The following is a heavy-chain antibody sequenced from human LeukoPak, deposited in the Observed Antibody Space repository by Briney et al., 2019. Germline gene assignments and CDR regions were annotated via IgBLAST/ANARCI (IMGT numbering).Heavy chain of an antibody. J-gene: IGHJ4*02. D-gene: IGHD3-3*01. CDR3: ARVGKRWAIFGVVTMTRIPYDY. CDR2: INPNSGGT. V-gene: IGHV1-2*02. CDR1: GYTFTCYY. Sequence: ASVKVSCKASGYTFTCYYMHWVRQAPGQGLEWMGWINPNSGGTNYAQKFQGRVTMTRDTSISTAYMELSRLRSDDTAVYYCARVGKRWAIFGVVTMTRIPYDYWGQGTLVTVSS.